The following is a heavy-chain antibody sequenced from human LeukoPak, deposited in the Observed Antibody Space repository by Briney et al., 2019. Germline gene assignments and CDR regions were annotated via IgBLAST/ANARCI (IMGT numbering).Heavy chain of an antibody. J-gene: IGHJ4*02. Sequence: GGSLRLSCAASGFTFSIYEMNWVRQAPGKGLEWVSYISSSRSNTMYYAESVKGRFTISRDDAKNSLYLQMNCLRGEDTAVYYCARDLYYYGSGNYVPGFPDYWGQGTLVTVSS. CDR2: ISSSRSNTM. CDR3: ARDLYYYGSGNYVPGFPDY. V-gene: IGHV3-48*03. CDR1: GFTFSIYE. D-gene: IGHD3-10*01.